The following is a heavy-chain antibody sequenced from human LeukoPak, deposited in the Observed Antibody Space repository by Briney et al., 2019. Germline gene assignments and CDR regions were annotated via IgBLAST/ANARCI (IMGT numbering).Heavy chain of an antibody. V-gene: IGHV3-48*03. CDR1: GFTFSIYE. CDR2: ISGSVSTI. Sequence: GGSLRLSCAASGFTFSIYEMNWVRQAPGKGLEWVSYISGSVSTIYYGDSVKGRFTISRDNAKNSLYLQMNSLRAEDTAVYYCARDPGYYYDSSAQDAFDIWGQGTMVTVSS. CDR3: ARDPGYYYDSSAQDAFDI. D-gene: IGHD3-22*01. J-gene: IGHJ3*02.